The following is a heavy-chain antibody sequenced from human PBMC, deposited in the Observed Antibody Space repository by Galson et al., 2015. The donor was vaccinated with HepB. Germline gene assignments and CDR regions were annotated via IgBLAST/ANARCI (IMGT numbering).Heavy chain of an antibody. J-gene: IGHJ5*02. D-gene: IGHD3-3*01. V-gene: IGHV3-7*03. CDR1: EFIFSRYW. Sequence: SLRLSCAASEFIFSRYWMSWVRQAPGKGLEWVANIKHDGSDKQYVDSVKGRFVISRDNALNSVYLQMNSLRAEDTAVYFCVRDLKYMESWGQGTLVDVSS. CDR2: IKHDGSDK. CDR3: VRDLKYMES.